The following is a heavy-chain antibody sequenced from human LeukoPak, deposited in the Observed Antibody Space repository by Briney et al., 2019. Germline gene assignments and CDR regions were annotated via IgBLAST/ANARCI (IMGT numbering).Heavy chain of an antibody. V-gene: IGHV1-69*01. Sequence: SVKVSCKASGGTFSSYAISWVRQAPGQGLEWMGGIIPIFGTANYAQKFQGRVTITADESTSTAYRELSSLRSEDTAVSYCARGRMARFDYWGQGTLVTVSS. CDR3: ARGRMARFDY. CDR1: GGTFSSYA. CDR2: IIPIFGTA. J-gene: IGHJ4*02. D-gene: IGHD5-24*01.